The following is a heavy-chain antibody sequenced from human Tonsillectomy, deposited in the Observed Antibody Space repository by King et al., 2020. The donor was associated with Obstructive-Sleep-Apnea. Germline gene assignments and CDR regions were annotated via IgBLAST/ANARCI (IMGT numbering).Heavy chain of an antibody. D-gene: IGHD3-22*01. CDR1: DGSISSYY. CDR3: ARGRDLYYDSSGIDY. Sequence: QLQESGPRLVKPSETLSLTCTVSDGSISSYYWNWIRQPPGKGLEWIGYIYYSGSTNYNPSLKSRVTISVDTSKNQLSLKRTSVTAADTAVYYCARGRDLYYDSSGIDYWGQGTLVTVSS. V-gene: IGHV4-59*01. CDR2: IYYSGST. J-gene: IGHJ4*02.